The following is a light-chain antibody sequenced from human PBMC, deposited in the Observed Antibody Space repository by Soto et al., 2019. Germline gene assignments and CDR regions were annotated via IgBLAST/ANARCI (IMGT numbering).Light chain of an antibody. CDR2: GAS. V-gene: IGKV1-9*01. J-gene: IGKJ4*01. Sequence: DIQLTQSPSSLSAAVGDRVTITCRASQGISSFLAWFQQKPGKAPKLLIYGASALQSGVPSRFSGSGSGTEFTLTISSLQPADFATYYCQQLETYPVIFGGGTKVEIK. CDR3: QQLETYPVI. CDR1: QGISSF.